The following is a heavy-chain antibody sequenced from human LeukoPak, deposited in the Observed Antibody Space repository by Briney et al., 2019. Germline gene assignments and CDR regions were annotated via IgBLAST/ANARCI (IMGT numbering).Heavy chain of an antibody. V-gene: IGHV3-64D*06. Sequence: GGSLRLSCSASGFTFSSYAMHWVRQAPGKGLEYVSAISSNGGSTYYADSVKGRFTISRDNSKNTLYLQMSSPRAEDTAVYYCVKELGEPAAAGRDPWGQGTPVNVSS. J-gene: IGHJ5*01. CDR3: VKELGEPAAAGRDP. D-gene: IGHD6-13*01. CDR1: GFTFSSYA. CDR2: ISSNGGST.